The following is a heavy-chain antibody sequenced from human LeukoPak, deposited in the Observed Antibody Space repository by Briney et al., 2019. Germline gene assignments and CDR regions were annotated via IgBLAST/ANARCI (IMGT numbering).Heavy chain of an antibody. D-gene: IGHD3-10*01. CDR3: ARVGTMVRGVIANDY. V-gene: IGHV4-4*02. J-gene: IGHJ4*02. CDR2: IYHSGTT. Sequence: SGTLSLTCAVSGGSISSGDWWSWFRQPPGKGLEWIGEIYHSGTTNYNPSLKSRVTISVDKSKNQFSLRLSSLTAADTAVYYCARVGTMVRGVIANDYWGQGTLVTVSS. CDR1: GGSISSGDW.